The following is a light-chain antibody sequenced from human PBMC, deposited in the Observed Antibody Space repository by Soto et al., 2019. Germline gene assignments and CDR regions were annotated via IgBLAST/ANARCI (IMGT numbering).Light chain of an antibody. CDR1: SSNIGSNT. CDR3: AAWDDSLNGNVV. V-gene: IGLV1-44*01. CDR2: SNN. J-gene: IGLJ2*01. Sequence: QSALTQPHSASGTPGQRVTISCSRSSSNIGSNTGNWYQQLPGTAPKLLIYSNNQRPSGVPDRFSGSKSGTSASLAMSVLQSEDEDDYYCAAWDDSLNGNVVFGGGTTVTVL.